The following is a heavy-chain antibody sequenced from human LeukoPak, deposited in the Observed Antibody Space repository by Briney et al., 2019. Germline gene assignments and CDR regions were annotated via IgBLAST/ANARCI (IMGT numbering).Heavy chain of an antibody. J-gene: IGHJ5*02. CDR2: IYYSGST. D-gene: IGHD3-3*01. CDR1: GASISIYY. V-gene: IGHV4-59*01. CDR3: ARGYDFWSGQNSFDP. Sequence: SETLSLTCTVSGASISIYYWSWIRQPPGKGREGIGFIYYSGSTNYTPPLTSPVNMSLDTSKNQFSLTLTSVIAADTAVYYCARGYDFWSGQNSFDPWGQGTLVTVSS.